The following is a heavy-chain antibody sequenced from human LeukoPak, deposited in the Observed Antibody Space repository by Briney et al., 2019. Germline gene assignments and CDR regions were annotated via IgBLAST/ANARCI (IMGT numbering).Heavy chain of an antibody. J-gene: IGHJ4*02. Sequence: GGSLRLTCAASGFTFSSYAMSWVRQAPGKGLEWVSAISGSGGSTYYADSVKGRFTISRDNSKNTLYLQMNSLRAEDTAVYYCAKDALGVVIQYYFDYWGQGTLVTVSS. V-gene: IGHV3-23*01. CDR3: AKDALGVVIQYYFDY. CDR1: GFTFSSYA. D-gene: IGHD3-3*01. CDR2: ISGSGGST.